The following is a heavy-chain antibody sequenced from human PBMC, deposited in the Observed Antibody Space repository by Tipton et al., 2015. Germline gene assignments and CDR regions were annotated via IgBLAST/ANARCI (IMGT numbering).Heavy chain of an antibody. CDR1: NYTLSACG. Sequence: QSGAEVKRSGASVKISCKDSNYTLSACGINWERQAPGHGLEWMGWVNTLNGHTTLPRKHWGRVFLTTDTSTNTVYMELRSLTPDDSAVYYCARDRDDVDWYAIDYWGQGTLVTVSS. J-gene: IGHJ4*02. D-gene: IGHD6-13*01. CDR2: VNTLNGHT. CDR3: ARDRDDVDWYAIDY. V-gene: IGHV1-18*01.